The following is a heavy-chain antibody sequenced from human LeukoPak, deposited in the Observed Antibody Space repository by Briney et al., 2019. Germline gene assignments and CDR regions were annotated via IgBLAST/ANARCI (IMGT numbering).Heavy chain of an antibody. V-gene: IGHV3-23*01. CDR1: GFTFSTYA. CDR3: AKSPVSSCRGSLCYPFDY. J-gene: IGHJ4*02. Sequence: GGSLRLSCAASGFTFSTYAMSWVRQIPGKGLEWVSAISGSDDGTYYADSVKGRFTISRDNSRNTLYLQMNTLRAEDTAVYFCAKSPVSSCRGSLCYPFDYWGQGTLVTVSS. CDR2: ISGSDDGT. D-gene: IGHD2-15*01.